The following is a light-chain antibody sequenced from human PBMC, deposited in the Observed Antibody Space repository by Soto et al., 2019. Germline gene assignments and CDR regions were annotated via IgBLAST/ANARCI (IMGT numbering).Light chain of an antibody. V-gene: IGKV3-15*01. Sequence: TQTQPTLSVSPGESATLSRTASEGIKNALAWYQQKPGQSPRLLIFDASTRATGVPARFSGRGSGTEFTLTITSLQSEDFAVYYCQQYHNWPWTFGQGAKVEVK. CDR2: DAS. CDR3: QQYHNWPWT. J-gene: IGKJ1*01. CDR1: EGIKNA.